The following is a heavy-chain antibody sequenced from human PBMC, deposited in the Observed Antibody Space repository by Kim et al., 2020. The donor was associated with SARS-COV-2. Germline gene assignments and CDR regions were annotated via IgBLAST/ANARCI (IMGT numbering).Heavy chain of an antibody. D-gene: IGHD5-12*01. Sequence: PSLKSRVTISVDTSKNQFSLKLSSVTAADTAVYYCARLLVRGYSGYDFGGWGQGTLVTVSS. CDR3: ARLLVRGYSGYDFGG. V-gene: IGHV4-39*01. J-gene: IGHJ4*02.